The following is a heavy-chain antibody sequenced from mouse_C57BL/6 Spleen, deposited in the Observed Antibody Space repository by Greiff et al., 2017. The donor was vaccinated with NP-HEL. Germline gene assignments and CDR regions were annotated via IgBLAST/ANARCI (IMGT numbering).Heavy chain of an antibody. Sequence: DVQLVESGGGLVQPKGSLKLSCAASGFSFNTYAMNWVRQAPGKGLEWVARIRSKSNNYATYYADSVKDRFTISRDDSESMLYLQMNNLKTEDTAMYYCVRSDYDEEYYFDYWGQGTTLTVSS. CDR2: IRSKSNNYAT. CDR3: VRSDYDEEYYFDY. D-gene: IGHD2-4*01. J-gene: IGHJ2*01. V-gene: IGHV10-1*01. CDR1: GFSFNTYA.